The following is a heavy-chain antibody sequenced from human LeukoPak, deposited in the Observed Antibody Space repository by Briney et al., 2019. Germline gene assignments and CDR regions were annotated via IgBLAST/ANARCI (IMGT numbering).Heavy chain of an antibody. CDR2: IYPGDSDT. CDR1: GYSFTSYW. V-gene: IGHV5-51*01. Sequence: GESLKISCKGSGYSFTSYWIGWVRQMPGKGLEWMGIIYPGDSDTRYSPSFQGRVTISADKSISTAYLQWSSLKASDTAMYYCARQGARIGYCSSTSCYTVWFDPWGQGTLVTVSS. D-gene: IGHD2-2*02. J-gene: IGHJ5*02. CDR3: ARQGARIGYCSSTSCYTVWFDP.